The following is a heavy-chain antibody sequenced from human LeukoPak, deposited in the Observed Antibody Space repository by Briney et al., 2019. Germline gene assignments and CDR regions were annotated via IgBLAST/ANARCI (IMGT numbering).Heavy chain of an antibody. CDR2: IYPGDSDT. Sequence: KPGESLKISCKGSGYSFTSYWIGWVRQMPGKGLEWMGIIYPGDSDTRYSPSFQGQVTISADKSISTAYLQWSSLKASDTAMYYCARPARGIRYFDQTDAFDIWGQGTMVTVSS. D-gene: IGHD3-9*01. CDR1: GYSFTSYW. CDR3: ARPARGIRYFDQTDAFDI. V-gene: IGHV5-51*03. J-gene: IGHJ3*02.